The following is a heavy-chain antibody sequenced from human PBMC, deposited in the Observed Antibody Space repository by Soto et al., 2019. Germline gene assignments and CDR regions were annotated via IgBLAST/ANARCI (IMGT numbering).Heavy chain of an antibody. CDR2: ISYDGSNK. CDR3: AKDRNYDRIDY. D-gene: IGHD3-22*01. CDR1: GFTFGSYG. V-gene: IGHV3-30*18. Sequence: GGSPRLSCATSGFTFGSYGMHWVGQGPGKGLEWVAVISYDGSNKYYADSVKGRFTISRDNSKNTLYLQMNSLRAEDTAVYYCAKDRNYDRIDYWGQGTLVTVSS. J-gene: IGHJ4*01.